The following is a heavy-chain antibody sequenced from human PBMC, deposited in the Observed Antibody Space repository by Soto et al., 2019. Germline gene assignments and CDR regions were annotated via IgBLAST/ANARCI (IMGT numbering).Heavy chain of an antibody. V-gene: IGHV4-59*08. J-gene: IGHJ4*02. CDR2: IYCSGST. CDR3: ARRYASCFDY. Sequence: SETLSLTCTVSGGSISSYYWSWIRQPPGKGLEWIGYIYCSGSTNYNPSLKSRVTISVDTSKNQFSLKLSSVTAADTAVYYCARRYASCFDYWGQGPLVTVSS. CDR1: GGSISSYY. D-gene: IGHD2-2*01.